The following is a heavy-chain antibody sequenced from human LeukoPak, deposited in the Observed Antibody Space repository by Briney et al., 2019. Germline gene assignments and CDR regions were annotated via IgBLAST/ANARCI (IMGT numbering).Heavy chain of an antibody. CDR1: GFTFSNYA. D-gene: IGHD3-22*01. J-gene: IGHJ4*02. CDR2: IYYSGST. V-gene: IGHV4-59*01. Sequence: GSLRLSCAASGFTFSNYAMNWVRQPPGKRLEWIGYIYYSGSTKFNPSLKSRVTISVDTSKNQFSLKLSSVTAADTAVYYCARGGGVTYYDSTGYLWYFDYWGQGTLVTVSS. CDR3: ARGGGVTYYDSTGYLWYFDY.